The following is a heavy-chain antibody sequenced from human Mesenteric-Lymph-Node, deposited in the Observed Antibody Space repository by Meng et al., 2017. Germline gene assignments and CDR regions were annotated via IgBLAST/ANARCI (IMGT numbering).Heavy chain of an antibody. V-gene: IGHV3-15*01. CDR2: IKSKTDGGTT. CDR3: TTAGLSSSGWYNYYYYGMDV. Sequence: GESLKISCAASGFTFSNAWMSWVRQAPGKGLEWVGRIKSKTDGGTTDYAAPVKGRFTISRDDSKNTLYLQMNSLKTEDTAVYYCTTAGLSSSGWYNYYYYGMDVWGQGTTVTVSS. D-gene: IGHD6-19*01. J-gene: IGHJ6*02. CDR1: GFTFSNAW.